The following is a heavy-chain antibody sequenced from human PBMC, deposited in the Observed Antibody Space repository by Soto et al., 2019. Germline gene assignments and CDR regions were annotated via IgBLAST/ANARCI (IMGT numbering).Heavy chain of an antibody. CDR1: GYSFTSYW. J-gene: IGHJ6*02. V-gene: IGHV5-51*01. D-gene: IGHD2-2*01. CDR3: ARHIFEDIVVVPAANYHYYGMDV. Sequence: GESRKISCKGSGYSFTSYWIGWVRQMPGKGLEWMGIIYPGDSDTRYSPSFQGQVTISADKSISTAYLQWSSLKASDTAMYYCARHIFEDIVVVPAANYHYYGMDVWGQGTTVTVSS. CDR2: IYPGDSDT.